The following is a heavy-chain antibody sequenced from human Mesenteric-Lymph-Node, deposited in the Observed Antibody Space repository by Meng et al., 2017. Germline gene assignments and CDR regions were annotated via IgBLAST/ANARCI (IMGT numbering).Heavy chain of an antibody. CDR1: GFTCSSYS. Sequence: EVQLVESGGGLVKPGGSLRLSFAASGFTCSSYSMNWVRQAPGKGLEWVSSISSSSSYIYYADSVKGRFTISRDNAKNSLYLQMNSLRAEDTAVYYCARNVRLRDGYNSDYWGQGTLVTVSS. CDR2: ISSSSSYI. J-gene: IGHJ4*02. D-gene: IGHD5-24*01. CDR3: ARNVRLRDGYNSDY. V-gene: IGHV3-21*01.